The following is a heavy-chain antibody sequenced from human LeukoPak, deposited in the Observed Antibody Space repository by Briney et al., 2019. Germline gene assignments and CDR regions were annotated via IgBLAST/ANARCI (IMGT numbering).Heavy chain of an antibody. D-gene: IGHD1-1*01. CDR2: IGPSNGTT. CDR3: AKERTSEGYLDY. V-gene: IGHV3-23*01. CDR1: GFTFSRYA. Sequence: GGSLRLSCAASGFTFSRYAMTWVRQAPGKGLEWVSSIGPSNGTTYYAESVKGRFTISRDNSKNTLYLQMNSLRAEDTAVYYCAKERTSEGYLDYWGQGTLVTVSS. J-gene: IGHJ4*02.